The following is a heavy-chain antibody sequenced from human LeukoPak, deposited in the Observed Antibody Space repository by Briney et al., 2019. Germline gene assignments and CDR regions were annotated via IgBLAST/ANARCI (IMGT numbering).Heavy chain of an antibody. D-gene: IGHD3-9*01. CDR3: AREGYFDWLFPTPDY. Sequence: SLRLSCAASGFTFDDYAMHWVRPAPGKGLEWGSGISWNSGSIGYADSVKGRFTISRDNAKNSLYLQMNSLRAEDTAVYYCAREGYFDWLFPTPDYWGQGTLVTVSS. CDR1: GFTFDDYA. J-gene: IGHJ4*02. V-gene: IGHV3-9*01. CDR2: ISWNSGSI.